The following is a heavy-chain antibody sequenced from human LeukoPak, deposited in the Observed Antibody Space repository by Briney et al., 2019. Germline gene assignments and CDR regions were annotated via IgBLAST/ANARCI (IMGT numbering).Heavy chain of an antibody. Sequence: GGSLRLSCAASGFTFITYTMNWVRQAPGKGLEWVSSIAGCSSDYIYYADSVKGRFTVSRDNAKNSLYLQMNSLRAEDTAVYYCARDRPLTSVTTLLLKKNSFYYMDVWGKGTTVTISS. CDR3: ARDRPLTSVTTLLLKKNSFYYMDV. J-gene: IGHJ6*03. V-gene: IGHV3-21*01. CDR2: IAGCSSDYI. D-gene: IGHD4-17*01. CDR1: GFTFITYT.